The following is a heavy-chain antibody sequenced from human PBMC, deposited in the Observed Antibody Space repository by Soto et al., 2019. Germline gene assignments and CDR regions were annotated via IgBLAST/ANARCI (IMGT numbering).Heavy chain of an antibody. CDR1: GFTFSAYY. CDR3: ARALVLGVGALSQ. D-gene: IGHD1-26*01. V-gene: IGHV3-11*01. J-gene: IGHJ4*02. CDR2: VSDSGSLT. Sequence: QVQLVESGGGLVKPEGSLRLSCAASGFTFSAYYMSWIGQAPGKGLEWVSYVSDSGSLTHYGDSVKGRFTISRDNAKASLYLQMDSLRAEDTAIYYCARALVLGVGALSQWGQGTLVTVSS.